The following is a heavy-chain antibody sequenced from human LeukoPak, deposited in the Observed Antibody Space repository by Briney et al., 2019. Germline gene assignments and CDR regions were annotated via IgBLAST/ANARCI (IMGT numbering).Heavy chain of an antibody. V-gene: IGHV1-8*01. J-gene: IGHJ4*02. Sequence: ASVKVSCKASGYTFTSYDINWVRQATGQGLEWMGWMNPNSGNTGYAQKFQGRVTITRNNTISTAYMVLGSVKSEDTAVYYCARGCSSGCSGLGYWGQGTLVSVSS. CDR2: MNPNSGNT. D-gene: IGHD6-19*01. CDR1: GYTFTSYD. CDR3: ARGCSSGCSGLGY.